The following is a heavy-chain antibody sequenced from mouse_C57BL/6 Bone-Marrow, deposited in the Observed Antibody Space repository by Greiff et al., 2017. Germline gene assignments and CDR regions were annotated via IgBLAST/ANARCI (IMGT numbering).Heavy chain of an antibody. D-gene: IGHD5-1*01. CDR2: ISNLAYSI. V-gene: IGHV5-15*01. CDR1: GFTFSDYG. CDR3: ARHGDEYGGFAY. Sequence: EVKVVESGGGLVQPGGSLKLSCAASGFTFSDYGMAWVRQAPRKGPEWVAFISNLAYSIYYADTVTGRFTISRENAKNTLVPEMSSLRSEDTAMYYCARHGDEYGGFAYWGQGTLVTVSA. J-gene: IGHJ3*01.